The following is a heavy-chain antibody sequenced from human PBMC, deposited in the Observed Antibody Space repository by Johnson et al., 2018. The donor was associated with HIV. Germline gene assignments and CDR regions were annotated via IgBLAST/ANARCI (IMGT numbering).Heavy chain of an antibody. CDR2: ISYDGSNK. Sequence: QVQLVESGGGVVQPGGSLRLSCAASGFTFRSYAMHWVRQAPGKGLAWVAVISYDGSNKYYADSVKGRFTISRDNSKNTLYLQMNSLRAEDTAVYYCARVVVITYHDAFDIWGQGTMVTVSS. CDR3: ARVVVITYHDAFDI. CDR1: GFTFRSYA. D-gene: IGHD3-22*01. J-gene: IGHJ3*02. V-gene: IGHV3-30-3*01.